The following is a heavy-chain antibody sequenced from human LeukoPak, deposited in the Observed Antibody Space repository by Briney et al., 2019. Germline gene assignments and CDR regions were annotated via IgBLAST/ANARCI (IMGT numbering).Heavy chain of an antibody. J-gene: IGHJ4*02. Sequence: PGGSLRLSCAASGFTFSSYAMSWVRQAPGKGLEWVSGISGSGSSTNYADSVKGRFTISRDNSKNTLYLQMNSLRPEDTAVYYCAKLPGVATIGEANFDYWGQGTLVTVSS. D-gene: IGHD5-12*01. CDR1: GFTFSSYA. V-gene: IGHV3-23*01. CDR3: AKLPGVATIGEANFDY. CDR2: ISGSGSST.